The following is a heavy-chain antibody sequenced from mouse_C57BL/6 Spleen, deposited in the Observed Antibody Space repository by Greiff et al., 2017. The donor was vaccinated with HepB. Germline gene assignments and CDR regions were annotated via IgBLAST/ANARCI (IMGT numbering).Heavy chain of an antibody. D-gene: IGHD2-4*01. Sequence: EVHLVESGGGLVQPGGSLKLSCAASGFTFSDYYMYWVRQTPEKRLEWVAYISNGGGSTYYPDTVKGRFTISRDNAKNTLYLQMSRLKSEDTAMYYCARGAYYDYDDGYSFDYWGQGTTLTVSS. CDR1: GFTFSDYY. CDR3: ARGAYYDYDDGYSFDY. J-gene: IGHJ2*01. CDR2: ISNGGGST. V-gene: IGHV5-12*01.